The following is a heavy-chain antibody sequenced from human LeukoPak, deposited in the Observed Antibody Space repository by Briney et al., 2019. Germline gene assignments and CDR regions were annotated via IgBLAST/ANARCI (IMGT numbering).Heavy chain of an antibody. CDR2: IRSKPNSYAT. Sequence: GGSLRLSCAASGFTFSGSAIHWVRQASGKGLEWVGRIRSKPNSYATAYAASVKGRFTISRDDSKNTAYLQMNSLKTEDTAIYYCTKSPDFDYWGQGTLVTVSS. V-gene: IGHV3-73*01. CDR3: TKSPDFDY. CDR1: GFTFSGSA. J-gene: IGHJ4*02.